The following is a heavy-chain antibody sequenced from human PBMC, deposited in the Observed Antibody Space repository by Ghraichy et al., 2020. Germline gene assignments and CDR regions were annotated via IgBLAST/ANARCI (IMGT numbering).Heavy chain of an antibody. CDR2: ITGSGGST. D-gene: IGHD7-27*01. Sequence: GESLNISCAASGFTFSSYAMSWVRQAPGKGLEWVSGITGSGGSTYYADSVKGRFTISRDNSKNTLYLQMNSLRAEDTAVYYCARGTNWGTHVFDIWGLGTMVTVSS. V-gene: IGHV3-23*01. CDR1: GFTFSSYA. J-gene: IGHJ3*02. CDR3: ARGTNWGTHVFDI.